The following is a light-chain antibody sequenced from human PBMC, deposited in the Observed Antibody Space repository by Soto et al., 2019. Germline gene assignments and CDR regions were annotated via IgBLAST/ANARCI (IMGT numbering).Light chain of an antibody. CDR1: QSVSSGY. J-gene: IGKJ2*01. CDR3: QQYGSSPYT. CDR2: GAS. V-gene: IGKV3-20*01. Sequence: EIVLTQSPDTLSLSPGERATLSCRASQSVSSGYLAWYQQKPGQAPRLLIYGASSRATGIPDRLSGSGSGTDFTLTITRLEPEDFAVYYCQQYGSSPYTFGQGTKLEIK.